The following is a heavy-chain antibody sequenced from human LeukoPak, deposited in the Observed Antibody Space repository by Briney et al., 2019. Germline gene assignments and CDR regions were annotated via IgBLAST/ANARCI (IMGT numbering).Heavy chain of an antibody. Sequence: GGSLRLSCAASGFTFSDYWMSWVRQAPGKGLEWVAYIKQDGSDKYYVDSVKGRFTISKDNAKNSLYLQMNSLRDEDSAVYYCARANYCFDYWGQGTLVTVSS. CDR1: GFTFSDYW. CDR3: ARANYCFDY. V-gene: IGHV3-7*01. D-gene: IGHD5-24*01. J-gene: IGHJ4*02. CDR2: IKQDGSDK.